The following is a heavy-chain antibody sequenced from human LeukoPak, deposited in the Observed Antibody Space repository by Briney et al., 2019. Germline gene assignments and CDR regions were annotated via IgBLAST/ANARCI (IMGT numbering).Heavy chain of an antibody. Sequence: SETLSLTCAVYRGSFSGYYWSWIRQPPGKGLEWIGEINHTGSTGYSPSLKSRVIISVDKSKNQFSLKLTSVTAADTAVYYCARAEAGDCSSTTCYGFRWFDPWGQGTLVTVSS. D-gene: IGHD2-2*01. CDR3: ARAEAGDCSSTTCYGFRWFDP. J-gene: IGHJ5*02. CDR1: RGSFSGYY. V-gene: IGHV4-34*01. CDR2: INHTGST.